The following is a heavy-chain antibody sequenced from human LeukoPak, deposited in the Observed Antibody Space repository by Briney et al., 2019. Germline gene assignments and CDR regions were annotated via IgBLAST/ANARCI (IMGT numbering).Heavy chain of an antibody. CDR2: ISAYNGNT. V-gene: IGHV1-18*01. Sequence: GASVKVSCKASGYTFTSYGISWVRQAPGQGLEWIGWISAYNGNTNYAQKLQGRVTMTTDTSTSTAYMELRSLRSDDTAVYYCARDSSRYDLTYFDYWGQGTLVTVSS. D-gene: IGHD1-1*01. J-gene: IGHJ4*02. CDR1: GYTFTSYG. CDR3: ARDSSRYDLTYFDY.